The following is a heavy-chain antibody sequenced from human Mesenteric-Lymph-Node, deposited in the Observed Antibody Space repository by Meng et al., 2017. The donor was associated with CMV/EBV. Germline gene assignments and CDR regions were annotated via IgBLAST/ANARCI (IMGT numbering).Heavy chain of an antibody. V-gene: IGHV3-7*01. J-gene: IGHJ6*02. CDR2: IKQDVSEK. D-gene: IGHD3-3*01. CDR1: GFTFSSYW. CDR3: ANYDFWSGYPHDYYYGMDV. Sequence: GGSLRLSCAASGFTFSSYWMSWVRQAPGKGLEWVANIKQDVSEKYYVDSVKGRFTISRDNAKNSLYLQMNSLRAEDTAVYYCANYDFWSGYPHDYYYGMDVWGQGTTVTVSS.